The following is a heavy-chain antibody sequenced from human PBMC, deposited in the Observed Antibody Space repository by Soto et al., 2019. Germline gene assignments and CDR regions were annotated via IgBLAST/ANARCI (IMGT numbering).Heavy chain of an antibody. V-gene: IGHV3-23*01. Sequence: PGGSLRLSCAASGFTFSSYAMKWVRQAPGKGLEWVSLIGESGTPTYYADSVKGRFTISRDNSGNKLFLEMYSLRAEDTAVYYCARYIPGVRYYGMDVWGQGTTVTVSS. D-gene: IGHD2-2*01. CDR3: ARYIPGVRYYGMDV. CDR1: GFTFSSYA. CDR2: IGESGTPT. J-gene: IGHJ6*02.